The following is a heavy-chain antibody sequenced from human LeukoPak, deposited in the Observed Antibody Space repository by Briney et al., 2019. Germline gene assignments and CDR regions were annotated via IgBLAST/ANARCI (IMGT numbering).Heavy chain of an antibody. Sequence: GGSLRLSCTASGFTFGDYAMSWVRQAPGKGLEWVGFIRSKAYGGTTEYAASVKGRFTISRDDSKSIAYLQMNSLKTEDTAVYYCTRPDSGYYYYYMDVWGKGTTVTISS. CDR3: TRPDSGYYYYYMDV. CDR2: IRSKAYGGTT. D-gene: IGHD1-26*01. V-gene: IGHV3-49*04. CDR1: GFTFGDYA. J-gene: IGHJ6*03.